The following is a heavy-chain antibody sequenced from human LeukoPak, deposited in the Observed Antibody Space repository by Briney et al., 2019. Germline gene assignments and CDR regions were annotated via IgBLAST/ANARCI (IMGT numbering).Heavy chain of an antibody. V-gene: IGHV4-4*07. Sequence: SETLSLTCTVSGGSISSYYWNWIRQPAGKGLEWIGRIYTSGTTNYNPSLKSRVTMSVDTSKNQFSLKLSSVTAADTAVYYCARGLAPAAAGMGYWGQGTLVTVSS. CDR1: GGSISSYY. CDR2: IYTSGTT. CDR3: ARGLAPAAAGMGY. J-gene: IGHJ4*02. D-gene: IGHD6-13*01.